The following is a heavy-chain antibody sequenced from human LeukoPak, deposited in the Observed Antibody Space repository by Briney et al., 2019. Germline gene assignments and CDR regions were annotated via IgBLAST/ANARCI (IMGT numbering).Heavy chain of an antibody. CDR1: GFTLSSYS. D-gene: IGHD3-10*01. V-gene: IGHV3-21*01. J-gene: IGHJ3*02. CDR3: ARFSPYMVRTDAFDI. CDR2: ISRSSAYI. Sequence: RGSLRLSGAASGFTLSSYSMNWVRQGPGKGLEWVSSISRSSAYIYYADSVKGRFTISRDNAKNSLYLQMNSLRAEDTAVYYCARFSPYMVRTDAFDIWGQGTMVTVSS.